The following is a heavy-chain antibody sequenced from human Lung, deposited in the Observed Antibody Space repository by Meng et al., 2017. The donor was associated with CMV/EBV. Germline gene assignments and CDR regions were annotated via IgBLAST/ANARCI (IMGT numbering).Heavy chain of an antibody. J-gene: IGHJ4*02. CDR3: ARVWKPGIAAAEY. Sequence: ASVYTFHGYYMQWVRQAPGQGLEWMGWINPNSGGTNYAQKFQGRVTMTRDTSISTAYMELSRLRSDDTAVYYCARVWKPGIAAAEYWGQGTLVTVSS. CDR1: VYTFHGYY. D-gene: IGHD6-13*01. V-gene: IGHV1-2*02. CDR2: INPNSGGT.